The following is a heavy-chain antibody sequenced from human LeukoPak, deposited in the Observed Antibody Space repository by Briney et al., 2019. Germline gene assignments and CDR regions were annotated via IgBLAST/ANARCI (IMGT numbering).Heavy chain of an antibody. J-gene: IGHJ6*02. V-gene: IGHV5-51*01. CDR2: IYPDDSNT. Sequence: GESLKISCKGSEYFFPSYWIGWVRQMPGKGLEWMGIIYPDDSNTIYSPSFQGQVTISADKSINTAYLQWSSLKSADTAIYYCARHSLGIVVTGPRDYYYGMDVWGQGTTVTVSS. CDR3: ARHSLGIVVTGPRDYYYGMDV. D-gene: IGHD6-19*01. CDR1: EYFFPSYW.